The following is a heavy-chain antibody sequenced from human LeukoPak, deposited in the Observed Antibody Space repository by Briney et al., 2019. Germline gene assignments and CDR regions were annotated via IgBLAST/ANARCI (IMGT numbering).Heavy chain of an antibody. V-gene: IGHV4-30-2*01. Sequence: ASQTLSLTCAVSGGSISSGGYSWSWIRQPPGKGLEWIGYIYHSGSTYYNPSLKSRVTISVDRSKNQFSLKLSSVTAADTAVYYCARRLQHYYYYGMDVWGQGTTATVSS. J-gene: IGHJ6*02. CDR2: IYHSGST. D-gene: IGHD5-24*01. CDR1: GGSISSGGYS. CDR3: ARRLQHYYYYGMDV.